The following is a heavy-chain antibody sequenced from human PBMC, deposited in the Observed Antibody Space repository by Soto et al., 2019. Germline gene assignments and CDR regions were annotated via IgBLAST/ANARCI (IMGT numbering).Heavy chain of an antibody. D-gene: IGHD1-26*01. Sequence: QVQLQESGPGLVKPSETLSLTCTVSGGSISSYYWSWIRQPPGKGLEWIGYIYYSGSTNYNPSLKSRVTISVDTSKNQFSLKLSSVTAADTAVYYCARDSEWELLDYWGQGTLVTVSS. CDR3: ARDSEWELLDY. CDR2: IYYSGST. CDR1: GGSISSYY. J-gene: IGHJ4*02. V-gene: IGHV4-59*01.